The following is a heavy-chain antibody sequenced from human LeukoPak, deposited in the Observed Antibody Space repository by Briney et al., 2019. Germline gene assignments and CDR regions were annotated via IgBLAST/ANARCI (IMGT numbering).Heavy chain of an antibody. Sequence: PGGSLRLSCAASGFTVSSNYMSWVRQAPGKGLEWVSVIYSGGSTYYADSVKGRFTISRDNSKNTLYLQMNSLRAEDTAVYYCATSGGSNYYYYYMDVWGKGTTVTISS. CDR1: GFTVSSNY. CDR2: IYSGGST. D-gene: IGHD3-10*01. V-gene: IGHV3-66*01. J-gene: IGHJ6*03. CDR3: ATSGGSNYYYYYMDV.